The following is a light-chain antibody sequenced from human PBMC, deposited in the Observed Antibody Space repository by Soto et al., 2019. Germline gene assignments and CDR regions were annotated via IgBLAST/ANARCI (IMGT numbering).Light chain of an antibody. V-gene: IGKV1-5*03. J-gene: IGKJ1*01. CDR1: QSIRSW. CDR3: QQYNVLWT. CDR2: TAS. Sequence: DIQMTQSPSPLSASVGDRVTITCRASQSIRSWLAWYQQKPGKAPKLLIYTASSLESGVPSMFSGSGSGTEFTLTFSSLQPDDFATYYCQQYNVLWTFGQGTKVDVK.